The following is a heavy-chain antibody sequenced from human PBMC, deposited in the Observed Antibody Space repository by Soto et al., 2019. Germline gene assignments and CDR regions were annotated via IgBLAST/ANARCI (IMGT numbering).Heavy chain of an antibody. CDR3: ARDTARAMVRIYYGMDV. Sequence: QVQLVESGGGVVQPGRSLRLSCAASGFTFSSYGMHWVLQAPGKGLAWVAVIWYDGSNKYYADAVKGRFTISRDNSKNTLYLQVNSLRAEDTAVYYCARDTARAMVRIYYGMDVWGQGTTVTVS. J-gene: IGHJ6*02. D-gene: IGHD3-10*01. V-gene: IGHV3-33*01. CDR1: GFTFSSYG. CDR2: IWYDGSNK.